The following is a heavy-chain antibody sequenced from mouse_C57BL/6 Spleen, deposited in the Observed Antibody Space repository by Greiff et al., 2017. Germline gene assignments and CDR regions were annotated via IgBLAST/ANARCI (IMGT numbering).Heavy chain of an antibody. D-gene: IGHD2-4*01. V-gene: IGHV1-81*01. CDR2: IYPRSGNT. CDR1: GYTFTSYG. J-gene: IGHJ3*01. CDR3: ARSGLYYEFAY. Sequence: QVQLKQSGAELARPGASVKLSCKASGYTFTSYGISWVKQRTGQGLEWIGEIYPRSGNTYYNEKFKGKATLTADQSSSTAYMELRSLTSEDSAVYFCARSGLYYEFAYWGQGTLVTVSA.